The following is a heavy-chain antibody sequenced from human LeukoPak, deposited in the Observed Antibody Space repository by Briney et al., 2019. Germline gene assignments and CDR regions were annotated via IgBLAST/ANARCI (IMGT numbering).Heavy chain of an antibody. D-gene: IGHD3-16*02. V-gene: IGHV4-59*01. J-gene: IGHJ4*02. CDR3: ASLSRLGELSSPYFDY. Sequence: PSETLSLTCTVSGGSINNNYWSWFRQSPGKGLEWIGYIYYNGNTNYNTSLESRVTISVDTSKNQIHLRLSSVTAADTAVYYCASLSRLGELSSPYFDYWGQGTLVTVSS. CDR1: GGSINNNY. CDR2: IYYNGNT.